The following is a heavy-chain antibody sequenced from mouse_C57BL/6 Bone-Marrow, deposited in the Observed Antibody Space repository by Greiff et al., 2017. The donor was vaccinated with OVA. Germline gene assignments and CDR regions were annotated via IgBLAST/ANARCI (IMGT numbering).Heavy chain of an antibody. CDR1: GFTFSSYA. D-gene: IGHD2-3*01. CDR3: ASDRYDGYSYWYFDV. J-gene: IGHJ1*03. V-gene: IGHV5-4*03. Sequence: DVMLVESGGGLVKPGGSLKLSCAASGFTFSSYAMSWVRQTPEKRLEWVATISDGGSYTYYPDNVKGRLHISRDNAKDNLYRPMSHLKSEDTAMYYGASDRYDGYSYWYFDVWGTGTTVTVSS. CDR2: ISDGGSYT.